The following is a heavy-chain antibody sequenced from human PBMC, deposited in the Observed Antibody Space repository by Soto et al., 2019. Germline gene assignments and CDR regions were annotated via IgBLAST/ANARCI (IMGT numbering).Heavy chain of an antibody. D-gene: IGHD2-15*01. CDR3: ARGRGAYCSGGSCPRGFVY. Sequence: SETLSLTCAVYGGSFSGYYWSWIRQPPGKGLEWIGEINHSGSTNYNPSLKSRVTISVDTSKNQFSLKLSSVTAADTAVYYCARGRGAYCSGGSCPRGFVYWGQGTLVTVSS. CDR1: GGSFSGYY. V-gene: IGHV4-34*01. CDR2: INHSGST. J-gene: IGHJ4*02.